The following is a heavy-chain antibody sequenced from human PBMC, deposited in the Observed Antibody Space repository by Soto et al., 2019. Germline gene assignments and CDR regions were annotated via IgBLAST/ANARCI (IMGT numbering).Heavy chain of an antibody. J-gene: IGHJ4*02. D-gene: IGHD4-17*01. V-gene: IGHV3-23*01. CDR3: ANTVYGVGYFDY. CDR2: ISGSGGST. CDR1: GFTFSSYA. Sequence: EVQLLESGGGLVQPGGSLRLSCAASGFTFSSYAMSWVRQAPGKGLEWVSAISGSGGSTYYADSVKGRFTISRDNSKNTLNLQMNSLRAEDTAVYYCANTVYGVGYFDYWGQGTLVTVSS.